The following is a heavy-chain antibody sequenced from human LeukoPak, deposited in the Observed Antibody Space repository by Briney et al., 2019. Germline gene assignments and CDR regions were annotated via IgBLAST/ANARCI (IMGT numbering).Heavy chain of an antibody. J-gene: IGHJ2*01. CDR3: ASGGVVGPSTYWFYDL. D-gene: IGHD1-26*01. CDR2: IRQDGNEK. Sequence: GGSLRLSCEASGFTFSRNWMTWVRQAPGKGLEWVANIRQDGNEKYYVDSVKGRFTISRDNAKNSLYLQMNSLRAEDTAVYYCASGGVVGPSTYWFYDLWGRGARVTVSS. V-gene: IGHV3-7*01. CDR1: GFTFSRNW.